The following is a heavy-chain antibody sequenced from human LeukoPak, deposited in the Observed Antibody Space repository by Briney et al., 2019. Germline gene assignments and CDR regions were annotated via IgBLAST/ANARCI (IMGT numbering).Heavy chain of an antibody. CDR1: GYTFRSYH. V-gene: IGHV1-46*01. Sequence: ASVKVSCKASGYTFRSYHMHWVRQAPGQGLEWMGIINPSGGRTSYARKFQGRVTMTRDTSTNTVYMELSSLRSEDTAVYYCARDHDIVVVPAVDDYYYYYMDVWGKGTTVTVSS. J-gene: IGHJ6*03. CDR2: INPSGGRT. D-gene: IGHD2-2*01. CDR3: ARDHDIVVVPAVDDYYYYYMDV.